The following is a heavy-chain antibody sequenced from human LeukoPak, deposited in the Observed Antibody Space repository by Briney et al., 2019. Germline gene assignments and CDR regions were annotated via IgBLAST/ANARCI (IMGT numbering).Heavy chain of an antibody. Sequence: ASVKVSCKASGYTFTSYYMHWVRQAPGQGLEWMGIINPSGGSTSHAQKFQGRVTMTRDMSTSTVYMELSSLRSEDTAVYYCAREVPYDILTGYTNDAFDIWGQGTMVTVSS. CDR3: AREVPYDILTGYTNDAFDI. CDR2: INPSGGST. J-gene: IGHJ3*02. D-gene: IGHD3-9*01. V-gene: IGHV1-46*01. CDR1: GYTFTSYY.